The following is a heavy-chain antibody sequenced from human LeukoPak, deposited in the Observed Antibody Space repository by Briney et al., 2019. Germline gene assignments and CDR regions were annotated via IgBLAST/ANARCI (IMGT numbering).Heavy chain of an antibody. V-gene: IGHV4-4*07. D-gene: IGHD3-22*01. J-gene: IGHJ4*02. CDR3: ARDLLYYWDSSGHYWAHEY. CDR1: GGSLSSYY. Sequence: SETLSLTCTVSGGSLSSYYWSWIRQPAGKGLEWVGRIYSGGSTNYNPSLKRRASMSVDTSHNQFSLKVTSVTAADTAVYYCARDLLYYWDSSGHYWAHEYWGQGTLVTVSS. CDR2: IYSGGST.